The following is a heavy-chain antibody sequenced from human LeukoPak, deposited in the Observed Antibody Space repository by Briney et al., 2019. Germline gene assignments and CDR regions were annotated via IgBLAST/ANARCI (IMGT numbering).Heavy chain of an antibody. J-gene: IGHJ1*01. Sequence: ASVKVSCKAAGYTFSSYGISWVRQAPGQGLEWMGWISGYNGNTNYAQKLQGRVTMTTDTSTSTAYMELRSLRSDDTAVYYCARSGSSVAGTRYFHLWGQGTLVTVSS. D-gene: IGHD6-19*01. CDR3: ARSGSSVAGTRYFHL. CDR1: GYTFSSYG. V-gene: IGHV1-18*01. CDR2: ISGYNGNT.